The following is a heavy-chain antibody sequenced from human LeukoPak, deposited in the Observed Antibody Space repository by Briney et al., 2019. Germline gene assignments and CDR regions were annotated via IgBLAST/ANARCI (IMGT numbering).Heavy chain of an antibody. J-gene: IGHJ5*02. Sequence: GASVKISCKASGYTFTNYYMHWVRQAPGQGLEWLGLISPRGGSTWYAQRFQGRVTMTRDMSTSTDYMEQSSLRSEDTAVYYCARDNSVGDYAWWFDPWGQGTLVTVSS. V-gene: IGHV1-46*01. CDR1: GYTFTNYY. CDR3: ARDNSVGDYAWWFDP. D-gene: IGHD1-26*01. CDR2: ISPRGGST.